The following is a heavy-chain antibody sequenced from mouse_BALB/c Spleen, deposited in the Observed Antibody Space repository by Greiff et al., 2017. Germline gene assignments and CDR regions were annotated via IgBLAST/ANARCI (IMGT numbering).Heavy chain of an antibody. D-gene: IGHD1-1*01. CDR3: ARDGSRWYFDV. CDR1: GYTFTSYV. V-gene: IGHV1-14*01. CDR2: INPYNDGT. Sequence: VHVKQSGPELVKPGASVKMSCKASGYTFTSYVMHWVKQKPGQGLEWIGYINPYNDGTKYNEKFKGKATLTSDKSSSTAYMELSSLTSEDSAVYYCARDGSRWYFDVWGAGTTVTVSS. J-gene: IGHJ1*01.